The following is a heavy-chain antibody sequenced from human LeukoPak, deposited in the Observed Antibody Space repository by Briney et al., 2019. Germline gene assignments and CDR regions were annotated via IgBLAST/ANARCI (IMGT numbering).Heavy chain of an antibody. CDR1: GFTFSSYW. CDR3: ARDVIAVAAYFDY. J-gene: IGHJ4*02. CDR2: IKQDGSEK. D-gene: IGHD6-19*01. Sequence: GGSLRLSCAASGFTFSSYWMSWVRQAPGKGLEWVANIKQDGSEKYYVDSVKGRFTISRDNAKNSLYLQMNSLRAEDTAVYYCARDVIAVAAYFDYRGQGTLVTLSS. V-gene: IGHV3-7*01.